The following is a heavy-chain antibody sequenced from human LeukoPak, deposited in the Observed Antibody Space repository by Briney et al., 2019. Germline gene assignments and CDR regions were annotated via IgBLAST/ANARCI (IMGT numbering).Heavy chain of an antibody. CDR2: ITSGVGIT. J-gene: IGHJ4*02. CDR1: GFTFSNYG. Sequence: GGSLRLSCAASGFTFSNYGMNWVRQARGKGLEWVSIITSGVGITYYADSVKGRFTISRDNSKNTLYLQMNSLRAEDTAVYYYAKGDYYDFDYWGQGTLVTVSS. D-gene: IGHD3-10*01. CDR3: AKGDYYDFDY. V-gene: IGHV3-23*01.